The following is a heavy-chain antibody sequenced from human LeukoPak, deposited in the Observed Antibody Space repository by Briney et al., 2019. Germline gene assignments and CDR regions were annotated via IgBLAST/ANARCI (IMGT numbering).Heavy chain of an antibody. CDR1: GYTLSRYG. V-gene: IGHV1-18*01. D-gene: IGHD5-12*01. Sequence: ASVKVSCKAFGYTLSRYGVSWVRQAPGQGLEWIGWISGSNGNTNYAQNFQDRLTVTTDSSTSTAYMELSSLRSEDTAVYYCARAGGYDSRRIGWFDPWGQGTLVTVSS. J-gene: IGHJ5*02. CDR2: ISGSNGNT. CDR3: ARAGGYDSRRIGWFDP.